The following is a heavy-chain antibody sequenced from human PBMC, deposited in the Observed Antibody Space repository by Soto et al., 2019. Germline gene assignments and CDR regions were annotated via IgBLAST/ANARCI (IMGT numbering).Heavy chain of an antibody. D-gene: IGHD3-3*01. J-gene: IGHJ5*02. Sequence: SETLSLTCTVSGGSISSSSYYWGWIRQPPGKGLEWIGSIYYSGSTYYNPSLKSPATISVDTSKTQFSLKLSSVTAADTAVYYCARHETTIFGVFILNWFDPWGQGTLVTVSS. CDR2: IYYSGST. CDR1: GGSISSSSYY. V-gene: IGHV4-39*01. CDR3: ARHETTIFGVFILNWFDP.